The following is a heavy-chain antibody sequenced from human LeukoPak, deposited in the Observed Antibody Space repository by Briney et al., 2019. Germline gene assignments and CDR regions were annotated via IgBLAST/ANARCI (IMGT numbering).Heavy chain of an antibody. Sequence: GGSLRLSCATSGFTFSSYAMNWVRQAPGKGLDWVSAISGGGTAIYYADSVKGRFFISRDNSKNTLYLQMNSLRAEDTAIYYCVGNRIVVVPPPIGGAFDFWGQGAMVTVSS. D-gene: IGHD2-2*01. J-gene: IGHJ3*01. CDR1: GFTFSSYA. CDR2: ISGGGTAI. CDR3: VGNRIVVVPPPIGGAFDF. V-gene: IGHV3-23*01.